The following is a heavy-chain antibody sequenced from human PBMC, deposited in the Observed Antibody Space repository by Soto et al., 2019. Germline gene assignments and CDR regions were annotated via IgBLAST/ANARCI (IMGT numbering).Heavy chain of an antibody. CDR3: AKARSWYPSFDY. CDR2: ITSGGST. D-gene: IGHD6-13*01. J-gene: IGHJ4*02. CDR1: GFTFSSYA. Sequence: GGSLRLSCAASGFTFSSYAMSWVRQAPGKGLEWVSAITSGGSTYYADSVKGRFTISRDNSKNTLYLQMNSLRAEDTAVYYCAKARSWYPSFDYWGQGTLVTVS. V-gene: IGHV3-23*01.